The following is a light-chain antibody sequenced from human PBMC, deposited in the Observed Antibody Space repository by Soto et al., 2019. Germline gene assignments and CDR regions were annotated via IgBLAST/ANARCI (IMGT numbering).Light chain of an antibody. CDR3: QQYFSYPYT. V-gene: IGKV1-8*01. CDR2: AAA. CDR1: QDISSY. J-gene: IGKJ2*01. Sequence: AIRMTQSPSSFSASTGDRVTITCRASQDISSYLAWYQQKVGKAPELLIYAAATLQRGAPSRFSGSGSGTDFTLTISRLQSEDFATYYCQQYFSYPYTFGQGTKLEI.